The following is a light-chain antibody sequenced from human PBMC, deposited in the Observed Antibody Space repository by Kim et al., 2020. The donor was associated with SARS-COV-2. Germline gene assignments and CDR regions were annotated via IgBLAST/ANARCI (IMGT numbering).Light chain of an antibody. CDR2: DVS. Sequence: LTQPASVSGSPGQSITISCTGTSSDVGGYNYVSWYQQHPGKAPKLMIYDVSNRPSGVSNRFSGSKSGNTASLTISGLQAEDEADYYCSSYTSSSILNYFFGTGTKVTVL. V-gene: IGLV2-14*03. J-gene: IGLJ1*01. CDR3: SSYTSSSILNYF. CDR1: SSDVGGYNY.